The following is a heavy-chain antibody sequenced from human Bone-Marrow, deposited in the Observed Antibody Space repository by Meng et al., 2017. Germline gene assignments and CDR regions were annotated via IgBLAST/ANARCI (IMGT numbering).Heavy chain of an antibody. CDR2: IDPRSGDT. CDR1: GYTFTGYW. Sequence: QVQLVQSGADVTNPGAYVKVSCKPSGYTFTGYWLHWGRQAPGQGLDWMGRIDPRSGDTQYAQNFQGRVTMTRDTSISTTYMELSRLRSDDTAVYYCVRDEDISAAGKLFGDYWGQGTLVTVSS. V-gene: IGHV1-2*06. D-gene: IGHD6-13*01. J-gene: IGHJ4*02. CDR3: VRDEDISAAGKLFGDY.